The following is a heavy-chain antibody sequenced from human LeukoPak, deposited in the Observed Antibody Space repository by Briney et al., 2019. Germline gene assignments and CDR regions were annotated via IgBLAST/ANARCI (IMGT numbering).Heavy chain of an antibody. D-gene: IGHD4-17*01. V-gene: IGHV3-7*01. CDR1: GFTFSSYW. Sequence: PGGSLRLSCAAFGFTFSSYWMSWVRQAPGKGLEWVANIKQDGSEKYYVDSVKGRFTISRDNAKNSLYLQMNSLRAEDTAVYYCARDRAVTRFDPWGQGTLVTVSS. CDR3: ARDRAVTRFDP. J-gene: IGHJ5*02. CDR2: IKQDGSEK.